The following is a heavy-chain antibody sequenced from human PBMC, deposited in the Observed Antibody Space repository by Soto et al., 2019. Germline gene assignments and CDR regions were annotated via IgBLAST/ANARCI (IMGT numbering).Heavy chain of an antibody. Sequence: PGGSLRLSCAASGFTFSSYAMSWVRQAPGKGLEWVSAISGSGGSTYYADSVKGRFTISRDNSKNTLYLQMNSLRAEDTAVYYCAKDSGTMIVVPLSDWFDPWGQGTLVTVSS. V-gene: IGHV3-23*01. CDR2: ISGSGGST. CDR1: GFTFSSYA. CDR3: AKDSGTMIVVPLSDWFDP. D-gene: IGHD3-22*01. J-gene: IGHJ5*02.